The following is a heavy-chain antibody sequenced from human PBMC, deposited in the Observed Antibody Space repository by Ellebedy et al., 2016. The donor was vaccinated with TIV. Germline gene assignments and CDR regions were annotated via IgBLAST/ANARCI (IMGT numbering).Heavy chain of an antibody. J-gene: IGHJ4*02. D-gene: IGHD3-22*01. CDR1: GYSFTSYW. Sequence: GESLKISCKCSGYSFTSYWIGWVRQMPGKGLEWMGIIYPGDSDTRYSPSFQGQVTISADKSISTAYLQWSSLKASDTAMYYCATIYYYDSSGYVFDYWGQGTLVTVSS. CDR2: IYPGDSDT. CDR3: ATIYYYDSSGYVFDY. V-gene: IGHV5-51*01.